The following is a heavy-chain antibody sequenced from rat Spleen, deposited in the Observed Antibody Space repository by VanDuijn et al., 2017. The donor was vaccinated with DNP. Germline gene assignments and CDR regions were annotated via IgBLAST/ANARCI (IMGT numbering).Heavy chain of an antibody. V-gene: IGHV6-6*01. CDR3: ATRDTTALFDY. CDR1: GFTFSTAW. J-gene: IGHJ2*01. D-gene: IGHD1-6*01. CDR2: IKAKSNNYAT. Sequence: EVQVLESGGGLVQPGNSLKLSCATSGFTFSTAWMYWYRQFPEKRLEWVARIKAKSNNYATDYTESVKGRFTISRDDSKSSIYLQMDSLRSEDTAPYYCATRDTTALFDYWGQGVMVTVSS.